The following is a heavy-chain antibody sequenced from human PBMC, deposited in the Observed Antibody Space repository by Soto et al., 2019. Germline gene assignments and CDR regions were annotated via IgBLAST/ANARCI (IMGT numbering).Heavy chain of an antibody. V-gene: IGHV4-59*01. CDR3: AREYYDFWRVTYSYYGWDV. CDR1: GGPISRYY. J-gene: IGHJ6*02. Sequence: SETPSLTCTVSGGPISRYYWSWIRQAPGRGLEWIGNIFSSGSTNYNPSLKSRVAISVDTSKNQVSLKLNAVTTADTAVYYCAREYYDFWRVTYSYYGWDVWGQGTTGTVS. CDR2: IFSSGST. D-gene: IGHD3-3*01.